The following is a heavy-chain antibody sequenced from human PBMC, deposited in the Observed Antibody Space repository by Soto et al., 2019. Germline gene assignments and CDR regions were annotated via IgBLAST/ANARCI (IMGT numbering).Heavy chain of an antibody. Sequence: EVQLVESGGGLVQPGGSLRLSCAASGFTFSSYDMHWVRQATGKGLEWVSAIGTAGDTYYPGSVKGRFTISRENAKNSLYLQMNSLRAEDTAVYYCARSVTLLYYDSRTYYFDYWGQGTLVTVSS. J-gene: IGHJ4*02. CDR3: ARSVTLLYYDSRTYYFDY. CDR2: IGTAGDT. V-gene: IGHV3-13*01. D-gene: IGHD3-22*01. CDR1: GFTFSSYD.